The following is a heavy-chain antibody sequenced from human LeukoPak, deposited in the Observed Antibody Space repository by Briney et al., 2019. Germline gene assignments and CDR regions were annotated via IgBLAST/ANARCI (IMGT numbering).Heavy chain of an antibody. CDR3: ARSSWYGSSPVSFDY. V-gene: IGHV4-34*01. J-gene: IGHJ4*02. CDR1: GGSFSGYY. D-gene: IGHD6-6*01. CDR2: INHSGST. Sequence: SETLPLTCAVYGGSFSGYYWSWIRQPPGKGLEWIGEINHSGSTNYNPSLKSRVTISVDTSKNQFSLKLSSVTAADTAVYYCARSSWYGSSPVSFDYWGQGTLVTVSS.